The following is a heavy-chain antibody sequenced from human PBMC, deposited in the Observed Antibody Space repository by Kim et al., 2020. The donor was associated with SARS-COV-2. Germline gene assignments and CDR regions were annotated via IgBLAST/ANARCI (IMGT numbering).Heavy chain of an antibody. CDR3: ARRWSRPSLRYFDL. Sequence: SETLSLTCAVYGGSFSGYYWSWIRQPPGKGLEWIGEINHSGSTNYNPSLKSRVTISVDTSKNQFSLKLSSVTAADTAVYYCARRWSRPSLRYFDLWGRGTLVTVSS. D-gene: IGHD1-26*01. J-gene: IGHJ2*01. CDR1: GGSFSGYY. CDR2: INHSGST. V-gene: IGHV4-34*01.